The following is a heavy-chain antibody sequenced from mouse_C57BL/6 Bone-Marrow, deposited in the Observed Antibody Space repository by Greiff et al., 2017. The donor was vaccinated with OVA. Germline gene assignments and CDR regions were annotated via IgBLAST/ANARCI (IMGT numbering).Heavy chain of an antibody. CDR1: GFTFSSYG. Sequence: EVHLVESGGDLVKPGGSLKLSCAASGFTFSSYGMSWVRQTPDKRLEWVATISSGGSYTYYPDSVKGRFTISRDNAKNTLYLQMSSLKSEDTAMYYCARHVYGSFFSDYWGQGTTLTVSS. D-gene: IGHD1-1*01. V-gene: IGHV5-6*01. J-gene: IGHJ2*01. CDR3: ARHVYGSFFSDY. CDR2: ISSGGSYT.